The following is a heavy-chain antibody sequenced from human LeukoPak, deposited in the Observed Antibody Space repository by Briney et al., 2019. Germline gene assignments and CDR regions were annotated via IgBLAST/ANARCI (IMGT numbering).Heavy chain of an antibody. J-gene: IGHJ3*02. V-gene: IGHV3-7*01. CDR1: GFTFSGYW. CDR3: ARDPASSGYFPTVGAFDI. CDR2: IKQDGSEK. Sequence: TGGSLRLSCAASGFTFSGYWMSWVRQAPWKGLEWVANIKQDGSEKYYVDSVKGRFTISRDNAKNSLYLQMNSLRAEDTAVYYCARDPASSGYFPTVGAFDIWGQGTMVTVSS. D-gene: IGHD3-22*01.